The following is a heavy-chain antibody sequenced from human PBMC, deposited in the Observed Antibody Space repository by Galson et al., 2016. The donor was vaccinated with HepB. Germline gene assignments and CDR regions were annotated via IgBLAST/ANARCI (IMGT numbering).Heavy chain of an antibody. CDR1: GYTFTSYG. V-gene: IGHV1-18*04. Sequence: SVKVSCKASGYTFTSYGISWVRQAPGQGLEWMGWISVYNGNTNYAQKLQDRVIMTTDTSTSTVYLELRSLRSDDTAVYYCARDREYYDSRSGYRQLDYWGQGTLVTVSS. J-gene: IGHJ4*02. CDR2: ISVYNGNT. CDR3: ARDREYYDSRSGYRQLDY. D-gene: IGHD3-3*01.